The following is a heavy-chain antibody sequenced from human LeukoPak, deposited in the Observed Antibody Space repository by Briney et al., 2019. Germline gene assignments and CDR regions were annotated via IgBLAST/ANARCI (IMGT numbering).Heavy chain of an antibody. V-gene: IGHV3-15*01. J-gene: IGHJ4*02. CDR2: IKSKTDGGTT. Sequence: GGSLRLSCAASGFTFSNAWMSWVRQAPGKGLEWVGRIKSKTDGGTTDYAAPVKGRFTISRDDSKNTLYLQMNSLKTEDTAVYYCTTLSRGRAGTTFFLDYWGQGTLVTVSS. D-gene: IGHD6-19*01. CDR3: TTLSRGRAGTTFFLDY. CDR1: GFTFSNAW.